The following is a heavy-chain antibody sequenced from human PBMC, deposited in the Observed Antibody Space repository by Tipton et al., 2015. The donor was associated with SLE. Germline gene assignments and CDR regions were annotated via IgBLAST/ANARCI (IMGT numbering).Heavy chain of an antibody. D-gene: IGHD6-13*01. Sequence: GSLRLSCAASGFTFSSYEMNWVRQAPGKGLEWVSYISSSGSTIYYADSVKGRFTISRDNAKNSLYLQMNSLRAEDTAVYYCASKRGVAAAGQNAFDIWGQGTMVTVSS. V-gene: IGHV3-48*03. CDR2: ISSSGSTI. CDR1: GFTFSSYE. CDR3: ASKRGVAAAGQNAFDI. J-gene: IGHJ3*02.